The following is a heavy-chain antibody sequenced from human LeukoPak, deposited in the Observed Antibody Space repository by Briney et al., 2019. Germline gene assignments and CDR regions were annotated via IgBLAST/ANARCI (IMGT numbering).Heavy chain of an antibody. CDR3: ARDDRAYYFDY. J-gene: IGHJ4*02. V-gene: IGHV3-21*01. Sequence: GGSLRLSCAASGFTFSSYSMNWVRQAPGKGLEWVSSISSGSSYIYYADSVKGRFTISRDNAKDSLYLQMNSLRAEDTAVYYCARDDRAYYFDYWGQGTLVTVSS. CDR1: GFTFSSYS. CDR2: ISSGSSYI.